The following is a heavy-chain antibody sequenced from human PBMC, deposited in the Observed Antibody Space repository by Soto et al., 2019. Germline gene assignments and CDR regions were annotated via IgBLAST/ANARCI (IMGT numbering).Heavy chain of an antibody. CDR1: GGSVSSGDYY. D-gene: IGHD3-22*01. Sequence: SEILSLTCTVSGGSVSSGDYYWSWIRQPPGKGLEWIGYIYNSGSTKYKPSLKSRVTISVDTSKNQFSLKLRSVTAADTAVYYCASGRRMYYYDSSDYYPFDYWGQGTLVTVSS. CDR2: IYNSGST. CDR3: ASGRRMYYYDSSDYYPFDY. V-gene: IGHV4-61*08. J-gene: IGHJ4*02.